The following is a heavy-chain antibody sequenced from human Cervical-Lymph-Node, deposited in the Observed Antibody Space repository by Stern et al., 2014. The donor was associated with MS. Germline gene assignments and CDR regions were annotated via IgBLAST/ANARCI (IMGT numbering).Heavy chain of an antibody. D-gene: IGHD4-17*01. V-gene: IGHV2-5*02. CDR1: GFSLSTSGVG. J-gene: IGHJ4*02. CDR2: IYWDDDK. CDR3: ARNYGDTTYFDY. Sequence: QVTLGESGPTLVKPTQTLTLTCTFSGFSLSTSGVGVGWIRQPPGKALEWLALIYWDDDKRCSPSLKSRLTITKDTSKNQVVLTMTNMDPVDTATYYCARNYGDTTYFDYWGQGTLVTVSS.